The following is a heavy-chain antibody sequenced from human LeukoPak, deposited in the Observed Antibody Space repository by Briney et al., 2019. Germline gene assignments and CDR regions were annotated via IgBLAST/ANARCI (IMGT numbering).Heavy chain of an antibody. CDR1: GYTFTSYD. D-gene: IGHD6-25*01. CDR2: MNPNSGNT. J-gene: IGHJ6*03. V-gene: IGHV1-8*01. Sequence: ASVKVSCKASGYTFTSYDINWVRQATGQGLEWMGWMNPNSGNTGYAQKFQGRVTMTRNTSISTAYMELSSLRSEDTAVYYCARGCGGDMSYYYYMDVWGKGTTVSVSS. CDR3: ARGCGGDMSYYYYMDV.